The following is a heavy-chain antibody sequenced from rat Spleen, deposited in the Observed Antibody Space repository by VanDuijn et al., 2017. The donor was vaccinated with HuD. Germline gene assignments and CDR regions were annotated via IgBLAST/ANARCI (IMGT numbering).Heavy chain of an antibody. Sequence: EVQLVESGGGLVQPGRSLKLSCAASGFTFSNYGMAWVCQAPTKGLEWVATISYDGSTTYYRDSVKGRFTISRDNAKSTLYLQMDSLRSEDTATYYCARHRNYGGYPFDYWGQGVMVTVSS. CDR2: ISYDGSTT. CDR3: ARHRNYGGYPFDY. J-gene: IGHJ2*01. D-gene: IGHD1-11*01. V-gene: IGHV5-29*01. CDR1: GFTFSNYG.